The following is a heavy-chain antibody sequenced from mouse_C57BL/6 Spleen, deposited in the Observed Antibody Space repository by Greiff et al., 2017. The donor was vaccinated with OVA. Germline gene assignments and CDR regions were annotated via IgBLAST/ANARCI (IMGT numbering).Heavy chain of an antibody. CDR1: GYAFSSSW. D-gene: IGHD3-2*02. CDR3: ARSGYTPHWYFDV. CDR2: IYPGDGDT. V-gene: IGHV1-82*01. J-gene: IGHJ1*03. Sequence: QVQLQQSGPELVKPGASVKISCKASGYAFSSSWMNWVKQRPGKGLEWIGRIYPGDGDTNSNGKFKGKATLTADKSSSTAYMQLSSLTSEDSAVYVCARSGYTPHWYFDVWGTGTTVTVSS.